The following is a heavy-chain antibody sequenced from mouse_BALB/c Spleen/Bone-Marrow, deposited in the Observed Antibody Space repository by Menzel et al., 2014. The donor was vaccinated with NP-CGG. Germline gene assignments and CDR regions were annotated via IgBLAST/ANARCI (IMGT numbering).Heavy chain of an antibody. V-gene: IGHV5-9-2*01. CDR1: GFTFSSYG. J-gene: IGHJ3*01. CDR2: ISGGGSYI. D-gene: IGHD2-4*01. Sequence: DVKLVESGGDLVKPGGSLKLSCAASGFTFSSYGMSWVRQTPEKRLEWVATISGGGSYIYYADNVEGRFIISRDNAKNNLYLQVRSLRSEGTALYYCAREGYDYDWFADWGQGTLVTVSA. CDR3: AREGYDYDWFAD.